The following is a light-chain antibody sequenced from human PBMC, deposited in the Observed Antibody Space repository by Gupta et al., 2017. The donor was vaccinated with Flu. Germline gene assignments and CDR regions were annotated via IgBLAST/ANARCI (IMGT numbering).Light chain of an antibody. CDR1: QGIRDY. V-gene: IGKV1-17*01. J-gene: IGKJ1*01. Sequence: DIEMTQSPSSLSASVGDTVTITCRASQGIRDYLGWYQQKPGRVPKALIYAAYDLQRGVPSRFSGSASGTEFTLTITRLQAEDFATYYCVHHFRYPWTFGQGTTVDI. CDR3: VHHFRYPWT. CDR2: AAY.